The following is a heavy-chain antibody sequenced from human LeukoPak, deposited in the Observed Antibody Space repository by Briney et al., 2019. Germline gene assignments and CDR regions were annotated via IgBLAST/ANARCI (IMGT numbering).Heavy chain of an antibody. CDR2: ISSSGSTI. J-gene: IGHJ4*02. CDR1: GFTFSDYY. CDR3: ARDPKQMATITIEDY. D-gene: IGHD5-24*01. V-gene: IGHV3-11*01. Sequence: PGGSLRLSCAASGFTFSDYYMSWIRQAPGKGLEWVSYISSSGSTIYYADSVKGRFTISRDNAKNSLYLQMNSLRAEDTAVYYCARDPKQMATITIEDYWGQGTLVTVSS.